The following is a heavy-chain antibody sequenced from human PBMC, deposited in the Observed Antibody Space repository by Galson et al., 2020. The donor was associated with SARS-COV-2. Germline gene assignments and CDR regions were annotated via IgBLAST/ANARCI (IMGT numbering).Heavy chain of an antibody. Sequence: GESLKISCAASGFTFSNYWMHWVRQAPGKGLVWVSRINSDGNNTSYADSVKGRFTISRDNAKNTLYLQMDSLRADDTAVYYCTATRAYWGQGTLVTVSS. CDR2: INSDGNNT. J-gene: IGHJ4*02. CDR1: GFTFSNYW. CDR3: TATRAY. V-gene: IGHV3-74*01. D-gene: IGHD1-26*01.